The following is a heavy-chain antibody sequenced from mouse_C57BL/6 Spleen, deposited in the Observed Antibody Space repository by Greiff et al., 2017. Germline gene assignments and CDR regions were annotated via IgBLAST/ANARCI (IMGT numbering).Heavy chain of an antibody. J-gene: IGHJ4*01. CDR2: IHPNSGST. Sequence: QVQLQQPGAELVKPGASVKLSCKASGYTFTSYWMHWVKQRPGQGLEWIGMIHPNSGSTNYNEKFKSKDTLTVDKSSSTAYMQLSSLTSEDSAVYYCARKGGLYAMDYWGQGTSVTVSS. CDR1: GYTFTSYW. V-gene: IGHV1-64*01. CDR3: ARKGGLYAMDY.